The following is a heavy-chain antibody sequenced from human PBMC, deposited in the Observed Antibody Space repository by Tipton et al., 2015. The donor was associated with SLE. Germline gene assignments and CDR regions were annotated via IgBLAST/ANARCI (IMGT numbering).Heavy chain of an antibody. Sequence: QLVQSGAEVKKPGASVKVSCKASGYTFSSYGISWVRQAPGQGLEWMGWINPNSGGTKYAEKFQGRVTMTSDTSISTAYMELSRLRSDDTAVYFCARGPLYYYFWSGSDPWGQGTLVTVSS. D-gene: IGHD3-3*01. J-gene: IGHJ5*02. CDR3: ARGPLYYYFWSGSDP. CDR2: INPNSGGT. V-gene: IGHV1-2*02. CDR1: GYTFSSYG.